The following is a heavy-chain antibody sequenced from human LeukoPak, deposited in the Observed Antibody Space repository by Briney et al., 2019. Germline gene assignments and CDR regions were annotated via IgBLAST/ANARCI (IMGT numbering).Heavy chain of an antibody. CDR2: IYYSGTT. CDR3: ARVRGGYYYFDY. V-gene: IGHV4-39*07. D-gene: IGHD3-10*01. CDR1: GGLISISTYY. Sequence: PSETLSLTCTVSGGLISISTYYWGWIRQPPGKGLEWIGSIYYSGTTHYNPSLKSRVTIAVDTSKNQFSLKLSSVTAADTAIYYCARVRGGYYYFDYWGQGTLVTVSS. J-gene: IGHJ4*02.